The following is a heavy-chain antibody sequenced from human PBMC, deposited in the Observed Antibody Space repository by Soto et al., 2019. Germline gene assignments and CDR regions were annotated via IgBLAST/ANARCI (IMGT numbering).Heavy chain of an antibody. CDR1: GGSISSYY. Sequence: SETLSLTCAVSGGSISSYYWSWIRQPPGKGLEWIGYIYYSGSTNYNPSLKSRVTISVDTSKNQFSLKLSSVTAADTAVYYCARERRYFDWFKAYYYGMDVWGQGTTVTVSS. D-gene: IGHD3-9*01. V-gene: IGHV4-59*01. CDR3: ARERRYFDWFKAYYYGMDV. J-gene: IGHJ6*02. CDR2: IYYSGST.